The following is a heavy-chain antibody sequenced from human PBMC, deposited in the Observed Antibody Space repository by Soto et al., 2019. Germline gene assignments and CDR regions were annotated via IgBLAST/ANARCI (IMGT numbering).Heavy chain of an antibody. CDR3: AKYAVTFYCFDY. V-gene: IGHV3-23*01. Sequence: EVQLLESGGGLVQPGGSLRLSCAASGFTFSSYAMSWVRQAPGKGLEWVSAISGSGGSTYYADSVKGRFTISRDNAKNTLYLQMNGLRADDTAVYYCAKYAVTFYCFDYGGQGTLVTFSS. CDR1: GFTFSSYA. D-gene: IGHD4-17*01. CDR2: ISGSGGST. J-gene: IGHJ4*02.